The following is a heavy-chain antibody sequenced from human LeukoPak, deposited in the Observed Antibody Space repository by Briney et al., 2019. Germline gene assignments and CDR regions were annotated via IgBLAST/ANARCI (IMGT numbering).Heavy chain of an antibody. CDR2: IKQDGSEK. Sequence: PGGSLRLSCAASGFTFSDYWMNWVRQAPGKGLEWVANIKQDGSEKNYVDSVKGRFSISRDNAKNSLILQMNSLRDEDTAVSSCASGVWAPFDSWGQGTLVSVSS. CDR1: GFTFSDYW. V-gene: IGHV3-7*01. CDR3: ASGVWAPFDS. J-gene: IGHJ4*02. D-gene: IGHD3-10*01.